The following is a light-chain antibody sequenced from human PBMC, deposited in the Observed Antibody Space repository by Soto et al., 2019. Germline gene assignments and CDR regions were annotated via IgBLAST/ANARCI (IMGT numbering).Light chain of an antibody. CDR2: DAS. CDR3: QQYNSYSQT. J-gene: IGKJ1*01. V-gene: IGKV1-5*01. Sequence: DIQMTQSPSTLSASVGGRVTMTCRASQTISSWLAWYQQKPGKAPKLLIYDASSLESGVPSRFSGSGSGTEFTLTISSLQPDDFATYYCQQYNSYSQTFGQGTKVDIK. CDR1: QTISSW.